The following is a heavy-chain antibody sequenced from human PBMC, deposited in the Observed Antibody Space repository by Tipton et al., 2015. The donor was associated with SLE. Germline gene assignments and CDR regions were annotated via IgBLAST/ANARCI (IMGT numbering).Heavy chain of an antibody. CDR1: GASISDHY. V-gene: IGHV4-4*08. CDR3: ARDPLYYEYAPIYFDT. Sequence: TLSLTCTVSGASISDHYWTWIRQPPGKGLEWIGYIYSSGSTTYTPSLKSRIAISVDTPKNQFSLKLNSVTAADTAVYYCARDPLYYEYAPIYFDTWGQGSLVTVSS. D-gene: IGHD3-3*01. CDR2: IYSSGST. J-gene: IGHJ4*02.